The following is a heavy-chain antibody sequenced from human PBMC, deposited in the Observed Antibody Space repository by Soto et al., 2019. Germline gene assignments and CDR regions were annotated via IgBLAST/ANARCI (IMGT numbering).Heavy chain of an antibody. D-gene: IGHD3-10*01. Sequence: EVPLVESGGGLVQPGGSLRLSCAASGFTFSRYEMNWVRQAPGKGLEWISYIHSSGTTIYYADSVKGRFTITRDNAKNSLFLQMNSLSAEDTAVYYCATRSGGGGAFDFWGQGTMVTVSS. CDR2: IHSSGTTI. CDR3: ATRSGGGGAFDF. J-gene: IGHJ3*01. V-gene: IGHV3-48*03. CDR1: GFTFSRYE.